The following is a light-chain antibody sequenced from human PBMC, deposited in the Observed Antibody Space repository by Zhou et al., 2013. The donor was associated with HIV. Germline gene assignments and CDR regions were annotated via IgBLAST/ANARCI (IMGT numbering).Light chain of an antibody. CDR1: SSDVGGYNY. Sequence: QPALTQPPSASGTPGQSVTISCTGTSSDVGGYNYVAWYQQHPGKAPKIMIYEVSKRPSGVPDRFSGSKSGNTASLTVSGLQPEDEAEYYCGSYAGSSSWIFGGGTKLTVI. J-gene: IGLJ2*01. V-gene: IGLV2-8*01. CDR2: EVS. CDR3: GSYAGSSSWI.